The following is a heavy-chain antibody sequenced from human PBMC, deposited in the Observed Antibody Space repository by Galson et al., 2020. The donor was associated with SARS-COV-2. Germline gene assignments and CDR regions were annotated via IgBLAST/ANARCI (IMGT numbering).Heavy chain of an antibody. CDR3: ARQWLVGYFGY. CDR1: GFTFSSYA. J-gene: IGHJ4*02. CDR2: ISYDGSNE. Sequence: GESLKISCAASGFTFSSYALHWVRQAPGTGLEWVAVISYDGSNEYYADSVKGRFTISRDNSKNTLFLQMNSLRAEDTAVYYCARQWLVGYFGYWGQGTLVTVSS. D-gene: IGHD6-19*01. V-gene: IGHV3-30*01.